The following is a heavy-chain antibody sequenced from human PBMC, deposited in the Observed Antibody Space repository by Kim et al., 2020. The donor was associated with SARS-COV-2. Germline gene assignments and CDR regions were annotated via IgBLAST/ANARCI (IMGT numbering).Heavy chain of an antibody. J-gene: IGHJ3*02. Sequence: GGSLRLSCAASGFTFSSYWMHWVRQAPGKGLVWVSRINSDGSSTSYADSVKGRFTISRDNAKNTLYLQMNSLRAEDTAVYYCARGPYTMIVASFWDSDAFDIWGQGTMVTVSS. D-gene: IGHD3-22*01. CDR3: ARGPYTMIVASFWDSDAFDI. CDR1: GFTFSSYW. CDR2: INSDGSST. V-gene: IGHV3-74*01.